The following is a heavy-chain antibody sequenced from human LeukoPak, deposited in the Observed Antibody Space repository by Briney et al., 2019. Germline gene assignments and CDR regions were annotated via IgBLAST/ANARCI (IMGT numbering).Heavy chain of an antibody. Sequence: GASVKVSCKASGYTFTGYYMHWVRQAPGQGLEWMGWINPNSGGTNYAQKFQGRVTMTRDTSISTAYMELSRLTSDDTAVYFCARDGHGGNSFDYWGQGTPVTVSS. CDR3: ARDGHGGNSFDY. D-gene: IGHD4-23*01. CDR1: GYTFTGYY. V-gene: IGHV1-2*02. J-gene: IGHJ4*02. CDR2: INPNSGGT.